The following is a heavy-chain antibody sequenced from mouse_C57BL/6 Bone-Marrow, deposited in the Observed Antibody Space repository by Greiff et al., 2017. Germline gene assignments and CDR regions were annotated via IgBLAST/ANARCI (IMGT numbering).Heavy chain of an antibody. J-gene: IGHJ4*01. D-gene: IGHD4-1*01. Sequence: EVQRVESGGGLVQPKGSLKLSCAASGFTFNTYAMHWVRQAPRKGLEWVARIRSKSSNYATYYADSVKDRFTISRDDSQSMLYLQMNNLKTEDTAMDYCVRDTNGGYAMDYWGQGTSVTVSS. CDR1: GFTFNTYA. V-gene: IGHV10-3*01. CDR2: IRSKSSNYAT. CDR3: VRDTNGGYAMDY.